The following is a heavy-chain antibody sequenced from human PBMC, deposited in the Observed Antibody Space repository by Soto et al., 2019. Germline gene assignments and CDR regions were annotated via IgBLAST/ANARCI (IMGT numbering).Heavy chain of an antibody. Sequence: QLLESGPGLVKPSETLSLTCTVSTGSITSGDYFWGWIRQPPGKGLEFIGNMHSSGGTYYSPSLKSRVSISMDKSKNQFSLKLTSVTTADTAVYFCAGVVVGATRQTGSDHWGQGTLVTVS. D-gene: IGHD2-15*01. CDR1: TGSITSGDYF. V-gene: IGHV4-39*01. CDR2: MHSSGGT. J-gene: IGHJ4*02. CDR3: AGVVVGATRQTGSDH.